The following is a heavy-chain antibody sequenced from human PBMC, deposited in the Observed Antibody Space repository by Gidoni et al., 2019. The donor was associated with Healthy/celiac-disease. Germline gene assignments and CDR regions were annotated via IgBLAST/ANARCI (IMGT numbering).Heavy chain of an antibody. CDR1: GFSLSTARMG. CDR2: IFSNDEK. CDR3: ARRFYDNYYYYMDV. J-gene: IGHJ6*03. D-gene: IGHD3-9*01. V-gene: IGHV2-26*01. Sequence: QVTLKESGPVLVKPTAPLTLTCTVSGFSLSTARMGVSWIRQPPGKALDWLAHIFSNDEKSYSTSLKSRLTISKDTSKSQVVLTMTNMDPVDTATYYGARRFYDNYYYYMDVWGKGTTVTVSS.